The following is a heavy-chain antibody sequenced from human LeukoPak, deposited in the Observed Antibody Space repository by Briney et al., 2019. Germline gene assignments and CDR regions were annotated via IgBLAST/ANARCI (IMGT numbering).Heavy chain of an antibody. CDR3: ARHTYGSGSYYNSNWFDP. V-gene: IGHV4-59*08. Sequence: PSETLSLTCSVSGGSISPNYRSWIRQPPGKGLEWIGYISYSGSTNYNPSLKSRVTISVDTSKNQFSLKLSSVTAADTAVYYCARHTYGSGSYYNSNWFDPWGQGTLVTVSS. D-gene: IGHD3-10*01. J-gene: IGHJ5*02. CDR2: ISYSGST. CDR1: GGSISPNY.